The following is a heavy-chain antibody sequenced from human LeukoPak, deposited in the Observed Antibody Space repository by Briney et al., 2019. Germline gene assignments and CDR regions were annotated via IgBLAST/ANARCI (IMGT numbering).Heavy chain of an antibody. CDR3: TTDEDWNYARKDV. J-gene: IGHJ6*02. D-gene: IGHD1-7*01. Sequence: GGSLRLSCAASGFTFNYAWMSWVRQVPGKGLEWIGQTLSEIDGGTTEYAAPVKGRFTISRDDSKSTLYLQMNSLKIEDTAVYYCTTDEDWNYARKDVWGQGATVIVSS. CDR2: TLSEIDGGTT. CDR1: GFTFNYAW. V-gene: IGHV3-15*01.